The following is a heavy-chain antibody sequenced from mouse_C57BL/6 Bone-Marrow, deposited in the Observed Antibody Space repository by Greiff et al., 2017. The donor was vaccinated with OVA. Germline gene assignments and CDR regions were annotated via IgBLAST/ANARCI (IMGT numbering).Heavy chain of an antibody. J-gene: IGHJ1*03. CDR2: IDPETGGT. CDR1: GYTFTDYE. Sequence: QVHVKQSGAELVRPGASVTLSCKASGYTFTDYEMHWVKQTPVHGLEWIGAIDPETGGTAYNQKFKGKAILTADKSSSTAYMELRSLTSEDSAVYYCTRSYYGSSPYWYFDVWGTGTTVTVSS. V-gene: IGHV1-15*01. D-gene: IGHD1-1*01. CDR3: TRSYYGSSPYWYFDV.